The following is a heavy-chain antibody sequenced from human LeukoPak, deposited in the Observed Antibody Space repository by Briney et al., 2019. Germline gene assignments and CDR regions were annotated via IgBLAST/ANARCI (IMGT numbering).Heavy chain of an antibody. D-gene: IGHD5-18*01. V-gene: IGHV4-30-2*01. CDR1: GGSISSGGYS. Sequence: SQTLSLTCAVSGGSISSGGYSWSWIRQPPGKGLEWIGYIYHSGSTYYNPSLKSRVTISVDTSKNQFSLKLSSVTAADTAVYYCARRGYSYGYSFDYWGQGTLVTVSS. J-gene: IGHJ4*02. CDR3: ARRGYSYGYSFDY. CDR2: IYHSGST.